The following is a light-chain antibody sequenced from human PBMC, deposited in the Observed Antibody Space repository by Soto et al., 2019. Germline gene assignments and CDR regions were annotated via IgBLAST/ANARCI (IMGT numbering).Light chain of an antibody. Sequence: EIVLTQSPGTLSLSPGERATLSCRASQNIDTRYLAWYQQKPGLAPRLLIYGTSNRATGVPDRFSGSGSGTDFALTITRLEPEDFAVYYCQQYGFSPRTFRPGTKVEIK. J-gene: IGKJ1*01. V-gene: IGKV3-20*01. CDR1: QNIDTRY. CDR3: QQYGFSPRT. CDR2: GTS.